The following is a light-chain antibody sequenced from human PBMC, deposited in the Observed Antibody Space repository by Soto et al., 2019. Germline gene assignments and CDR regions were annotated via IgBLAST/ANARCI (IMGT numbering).Light chain of an antibody. J-gene: IGLJ1*01. V-gene: IGLV2-14*01. Sequence: QSALAQPASVSGSPGQSITISCTGTSSDVGDYNYVTWYQQHPGKAPKLMIYEVGNRPSGVSDRFSGSKSGNTASLTISGLQAEDDADYYCSSYTGTTTAVFGTGTKVTVL. CDR1: SSDVGDYNY. CDR2: EVG. CDR3: SSYTGTTTAV.